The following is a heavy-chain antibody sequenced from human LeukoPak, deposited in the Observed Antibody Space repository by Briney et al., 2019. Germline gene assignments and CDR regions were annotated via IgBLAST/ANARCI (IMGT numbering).Heavy chain of an antibody. V-gene: IGHV4-39*01. D-gene: IGHD1-7*01. CDR1: GGSISSSSYY. Sequence: SETLSLTCTVSGGSISSSSYYWGWIRQPPGKGLEWIGTMYSSGTTYYNPSLKSRVTISVDTPKNQFSLKLISVTAADTAVYFCARMAGSLTGTAGGVWGQGTLVTVSS. J-gene: IGHJ4*02. CDR3: ARMAGSLTGTAGGV. CDR2: MYSSGTT.